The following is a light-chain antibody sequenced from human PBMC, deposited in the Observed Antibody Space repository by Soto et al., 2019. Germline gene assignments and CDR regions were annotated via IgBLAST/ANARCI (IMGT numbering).Light chain of an antibody. CDR1: QDISNY. CDR2: DAS. J-gene: IGKJ3*01. CDR3: QHYDNLPFT. V-gene: IGKV1-33*01. Sequence: DIQMTQSPSSLSASVGDRVTITCQASQDISNYLNWHQQKPGKAPKLLIYDASNLETGVPSRLSGSGSGTDFTFTISSLQPEDIATYYCQHYDNLPFTFGPGTKVDIK.